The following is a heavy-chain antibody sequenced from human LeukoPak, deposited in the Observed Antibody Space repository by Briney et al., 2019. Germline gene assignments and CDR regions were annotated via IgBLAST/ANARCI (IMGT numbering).Heavy chain of an antibody. V-gene: IGHV4-59*01. CDR3: ARAIRGRYRGYDRRRYFDY. J-gene: IGHJ4*02. CDR2: IYYSGST. CDR1: GGSISSYY. D-gene: IGHD5-12*01. Sequence: SETLSLTCTVSGGSISSYYWSWIRQPPGKGLEWIGYIYYSGSTNYNPSLKSRVTISVDTSKNQFSLKLSSVTAADTAVYYCARAIRGRYRGYDRRRYFDYWGQGTLVTVSS.